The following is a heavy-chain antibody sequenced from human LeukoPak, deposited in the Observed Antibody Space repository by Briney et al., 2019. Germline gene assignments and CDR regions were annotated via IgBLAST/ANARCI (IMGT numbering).Heavy chain of an antibody. V-gene: IGHV4-61*02. D-gene: IGHD2-21*02. CDR1: GGSIGSGGYY. J-gene: IGHJ4*02. Sequence: SETLSLTCTVSGGSIGSGGYYWSWIRQPAGKGLEWIGRIYTSGSTDYNPSLKSRVTISLETSKNQFSLNLSSVTAADTAVYFCARDQQLAYCGGDCYPANWGQGTLVTVSS. CDR2: IYTSGST. CDR3: ARDQQLAYCGGDCYPAN.